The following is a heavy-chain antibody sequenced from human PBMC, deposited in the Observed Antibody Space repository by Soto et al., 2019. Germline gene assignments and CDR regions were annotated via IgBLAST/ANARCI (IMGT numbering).Heavy chain of an antibody. J-gene: IGHJ5*02. CDR1: GGSISSYY. CDR2: IYYSGST. V-gene: IGHV4-59*01. Sequence: SETLSLTCTVSGGSISSYYWSWIRQPPGKGLEWIGYIYYSGSTNYNPSLKSRVTISVDTSKNQFSLKLSSVNAGDPAVYYCATHSSAPTRGGWLHPWG. D-gene: IGHD6-25*01. CDR3: ATHSSAPTRGGWLHP.